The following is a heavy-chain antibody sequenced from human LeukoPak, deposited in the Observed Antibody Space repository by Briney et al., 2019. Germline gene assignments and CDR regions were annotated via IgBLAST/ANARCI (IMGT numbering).Heavy chain of an antibody. CDR3: ARDLSPYGSGSYFAY. CDR1: GFTVSSNY. Sequence: GGSLRLSCAASGFTVSSNYMSWVRQAPGKGLEWVSVIYSGGSTYYADSVKGRFTISRDNSKNTLYLQMNSLRAEDTAVYYCARDLSPYGSGSYFAYWGQGTLVTVSS. V-gene: IGHV3-53*01. J-gene: IGHJ4*02. D-gene: IGHD3-10*01. CDR2: IYSGGST.